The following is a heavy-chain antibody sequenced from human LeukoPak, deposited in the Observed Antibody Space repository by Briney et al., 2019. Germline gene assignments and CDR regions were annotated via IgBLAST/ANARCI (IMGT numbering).Heavy chain of an antibody. Sequence: SETLSLTCAVSGYSISSGYYWGWIRQPPGKGLEWMGSIYRSGSTYYNPSLKSRITISIDTSNNQFSLKLNSVTAADTAVYYCARISYYYDSSGHPGYFDYWGQGTLVTVSS. D-gene: IGHD3-22*01. J-gene: IGHJ4*02. CDR1: GYSISSGYY. CDR2: IYRSGST. V-gene: IGHV4-38-2*01. CDR3: ARISYYYDSSGHPGYFDY.